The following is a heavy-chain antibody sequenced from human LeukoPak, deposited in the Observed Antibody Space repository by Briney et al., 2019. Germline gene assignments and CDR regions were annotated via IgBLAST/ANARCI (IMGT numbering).Heavy chain of an antibody. CDR2: IYYSGST. CDR1: GGSISSSSYY. CDR3: ARGWGGYGSGSYYKYYYYYMDV. Sequence: PSETLSLTCTVSGGSISSSSYYWGWIRQPPGRGLEWIGSIYYSGSTYYNPSLKSRVTISVDTSKNQFSLKLSSVTAADTAVYYCARGWGGYGSGSYYKYYYYYMDVWGKGTTVTVSS. V-gene: IGHV4-39*01. J-gene: IGHJ6*03. D-gene: IGHD3-10*01.